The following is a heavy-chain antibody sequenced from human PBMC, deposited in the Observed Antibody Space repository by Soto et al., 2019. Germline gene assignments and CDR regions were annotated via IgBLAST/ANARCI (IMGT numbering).Heavy chain of an antibody. CDR2: IIPIFGTA. V-gene: IGHV1-69*01. D-gene: IGHD3-22*01. J-gene: IGHJ6*02. CDR1: GGTFSSYA. Sequence: KASGGTFSSYAISWVRQAPGQGLEWMGGIIPIFGTANYAQKFQGRVTITADESTSTAHMELSSLRSEDTAVYYCASTYYYDSSGYYYYGMDVWGQGTTVTVYS. CDR3: ASTYYYDSSGYYYYGMDV.